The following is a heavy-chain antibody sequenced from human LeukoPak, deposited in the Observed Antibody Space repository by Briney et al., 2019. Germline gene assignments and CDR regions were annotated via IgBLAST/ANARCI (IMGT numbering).Heavy chain of an antibody. J-gene: IGHJ3*02. D-gene: IGHD3-10*01. CDR3: ARPYGSGRENAFDI. V-gene: IGHV3-7*01. CDR2: IKQDGSEK. CDR1: GFTFSSYW. Sequence: GGSLRLSCAASGFTFSSYWMSWVRQAPGKGLEWVANIKQDGSEKYYVDSVKGRFTISRDNAKNSLYLQMNSLRAEDTAVYYCARPYGSGRENAFDIWGQGTMVT.